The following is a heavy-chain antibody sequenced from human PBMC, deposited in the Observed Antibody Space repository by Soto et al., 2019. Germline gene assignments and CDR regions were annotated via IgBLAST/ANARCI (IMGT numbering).Heavy chain of an antibody. CDR3: ATSQKGYNWNYFDH. CDR2: VFYTGFT. CDR1: GDSISGSYYY. V-gene: IGHV4-39*01. Sequence: PSETLSLTCAVSGDSISGSYYYWAWLRQSPGKGPEWIGSVFYTGFTSYNPSLESRVSVSVDTSKSQFSLKLSAVTAADTAVYYCATSQKGYNWNYFDHWGQGALVTVSS. J-gene: IGHJ4*02. D-gene: IGHD1-20*01.